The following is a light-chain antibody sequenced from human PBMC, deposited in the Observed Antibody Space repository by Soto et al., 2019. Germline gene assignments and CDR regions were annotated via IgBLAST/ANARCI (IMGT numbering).Light chain of an antibody. CDR2: EDS. CDR1: SRDVGGYDF. V-gene: IGLV2-14*01. Sequence: QSALTQPASVSGSPGQSITISCTGTSRDVGGYDFVSWYQQHPGKAPKLIIYEDSNRPSGVSNRFSGSKSGNTASLSISGLQAEDEADYYCNSYTSSRTLVFGGGTKLTVL. J-gene: IGLJ3*02. CDR3: NSYTSSRTLV.